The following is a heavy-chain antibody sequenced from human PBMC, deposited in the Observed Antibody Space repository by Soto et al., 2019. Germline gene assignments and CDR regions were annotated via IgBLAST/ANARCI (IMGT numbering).Heavy chain of an antibody. CDR3: ARFRRNYFDY. D-gene: IGHD3-10*01. CDR2: INYVGRTS. CDR1: GDSVTSVNYY. Sequence: PSETLSLTCTVSGDSVTSVNYYWNWIGQTPWKGLEWIGYINYVGRTSYYSPSLQSRVTISLDSSKNQFSLILSSVTAADTAVYFCARFRRNYFDYWGQGTQVTVSS. J-gene: IGHJ4*02. V-gene: IGHV4-61*01.